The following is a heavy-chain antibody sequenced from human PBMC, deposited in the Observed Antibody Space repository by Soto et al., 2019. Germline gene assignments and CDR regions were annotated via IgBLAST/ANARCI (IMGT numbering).Heavy chain of an antibody. CDR1: GFTFSSYA. CDR3: ARRVTKGASDY. D-gene: IGHD2-8*01. V-gene: IGHV3-23*01. CDR2: ITGSGGTT. Sequence: EVQLLESGGGLVQPGGSLRLSCAASGFTFSSYAMSWVRQAPGKGLEWVSTITGSGGTTYYADSVKGRFTISRDNAKTTMYLQMNSLRAEDTAVYYCARRVTKGASDYWGQGTLVTVSS. J-gene: IGHJ4*02.